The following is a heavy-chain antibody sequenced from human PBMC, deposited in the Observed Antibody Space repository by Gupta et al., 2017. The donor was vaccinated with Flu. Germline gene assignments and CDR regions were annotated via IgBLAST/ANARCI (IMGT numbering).Heavy chain of an antibody. CDR3: TTGQL. V-gene: IGHV3-15*01. Sequence: QVVEYGGGLLKPGGSLRLTCTGSDFTFANAWMSWVRQAPGKGLEWVALIKSYTDGGTVHYVAPVEGRVTISRDDSKDTVYLQMERLTIEDSGKYYCTTGQLWGQGTLVTV. J-gene: IGHJ4*02. CDR1: DFTFANAW. CDR2: IKSYTDGGTV. D-gene: IGHD1-1*01.